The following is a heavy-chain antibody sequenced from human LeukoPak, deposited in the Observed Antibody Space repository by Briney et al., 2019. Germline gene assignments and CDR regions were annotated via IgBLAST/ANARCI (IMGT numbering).Heavy chain of an antibody. J-gene: IGHJ5*02. CDR2: IYTSGST. V-gene: IGHV4-4*07. CDR1: GGSISSYY. CDR3: ASGVRTGYSFDP. D-gene: IGHD5-18*01. Sequence: SVTLSLTCTVSGGSISSYYWSWIRQPAGKGLEWIGRIYTSGSTNYNPSLKSRVTMSVDTSKNQFSLKLSSVTAADTAVHYCASGVRTGYSFDPWGQGTLVTVSS.